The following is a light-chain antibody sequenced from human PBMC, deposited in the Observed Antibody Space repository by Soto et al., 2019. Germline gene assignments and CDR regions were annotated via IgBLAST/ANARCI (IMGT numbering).Light chain of an antibody. J-gene: IGKJ2*02. V-gene: IGKV3-20*01. Sequence: ESVLTQSPGTLSLSPGERATLSCRASQSVTNRYFAWYQQRPGQAPRLLIYGISNRATGIPDRFSGSGSGTDFTLTISRLEPEDFAVYYCQQYGSSPRTFGQGTKLEI. CDR1: QSVTNRY. CDR3: QQYGSSPRT. CDR2: GIS.